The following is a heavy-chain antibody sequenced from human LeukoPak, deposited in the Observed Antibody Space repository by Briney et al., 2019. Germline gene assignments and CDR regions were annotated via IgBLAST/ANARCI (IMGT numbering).Heavy chain of an antibody. CDR2: ISPYNGNT. Sequence: ASVKVSCKASGYTFTSYGISWVRQAPGQGLEWMGWISPYNGNTNYEQKFQDRVTMTTDTSTSTGYMELRSLNADDTAVYYCARARGGSSWYRGDYYYYMDVWGKGTTVTISS. J-gene: IGHJ6*03. D-gene: IGHD6-13*01. V-gene: IGHV1-18*01. CDR3: ARARGGSSWYRGDYYYYMDV. CDR1: GYTFTSYG.